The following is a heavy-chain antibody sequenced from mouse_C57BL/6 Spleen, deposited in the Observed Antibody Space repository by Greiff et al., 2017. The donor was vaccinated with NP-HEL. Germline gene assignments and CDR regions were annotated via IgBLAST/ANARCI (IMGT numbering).Heavy chain of an antibody. CDR3: ARNPVVKGYCFDY. CDR2: ISSGSSTI. J-gene: IGHJ2*01. CDR1: GFTFSDYG. D-gene: IGHD1-1*01. V-gene: IGHV5-17*01. Sequence: DVKLVESGGGLVKPGGSLKLSCAASGFTFSDYGMHWVRQAPEKGLEWVAYISSGSSTIYYADTVKGRFTISRDNAKNTLFLQMTSLRSEDTAMYYCARNPVVKGYCFDYWGQGTTLTVSS.